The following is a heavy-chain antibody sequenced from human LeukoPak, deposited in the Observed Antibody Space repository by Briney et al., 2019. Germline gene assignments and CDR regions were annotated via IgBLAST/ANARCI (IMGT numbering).Heavy chain of an antibody. CDR1: VFSLINYA. V-gene: IGHV3-23*01. Sequence: PGGSLRLSCAASVFSLINYAMSGVRQAPARGPEWLSRMKGGGQTFYADSVKGRFTLFRDDSRNTAYLQLNSLRVEETAIYYCARASWISPAVAVWWGQGTQVTVSS. J-gene: IGHJ4*02. D-gene: IGHD2-2*03. CDR3: ARASWISPAVAVW. CDR2: MKGGGQT.